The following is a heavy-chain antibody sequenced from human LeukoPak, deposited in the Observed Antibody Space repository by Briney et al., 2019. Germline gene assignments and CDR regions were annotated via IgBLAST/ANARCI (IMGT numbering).Heavy chain of an antibody. V-gene: IGHV4-59*08. CDR1: GASTTGYY. CDR2: TYYTGTT. Sequence: PSETLSLTCTVSGASTTGYYWNWIRQPPGKGLEWIGYTYYTGTTSYNPSLESRVSISIDTSKNQFSLTLSSVTAADTAVYYCAIRSGRSYYGVDVWGQGTTVTVSS. J-gene: IGHJ6*02. D-gene: IGHD1-26*01. CDR3: AIRSGRSYYGVDV.